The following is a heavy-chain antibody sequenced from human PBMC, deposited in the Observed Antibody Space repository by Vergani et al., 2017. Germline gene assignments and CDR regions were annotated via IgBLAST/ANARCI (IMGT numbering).Heavy chain of an antibody. CDR3: ARGGKGIIMVVPSTHL. V-gene: IGHV3-30-3*01. Sequence: QVKLEESGGGVVQPGRSLRLSCAASGFSFGTYAMHWVRQAPGKGLEWVGVISYDGTEIKYADSVNGRFTISRDNSKKMMSLQMNSLRVEDTAVYYCARGGKGIIMVVPSTHLWGQGTQVSVS. J-gene: IGHJ4*02. D-gene: IGHD2-15*01. CDR2: ISYDGTEI. CDR1: GFSFGTYA.